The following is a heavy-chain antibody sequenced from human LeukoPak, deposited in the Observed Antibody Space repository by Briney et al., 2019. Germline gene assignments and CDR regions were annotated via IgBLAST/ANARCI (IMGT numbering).Heavy chain of an antibody. Sequence: GGSLRLSCAASGFTFTSYAMGWVRQAPGKGLEWVSTIGGSGSVTFYADSVKGRFTISRDKSKNTLYLQMNSLRAEDTAVYFCAREGDYDYWGQGTLVTVSS. J-gene: IGHJ4*02. CDR3: AREGDYDY. V-gene: IGHV3-23*01. CDR1: GFTFTSYA. CDR2: IGGSGSVT. D-gene: IGHD4-17*01.